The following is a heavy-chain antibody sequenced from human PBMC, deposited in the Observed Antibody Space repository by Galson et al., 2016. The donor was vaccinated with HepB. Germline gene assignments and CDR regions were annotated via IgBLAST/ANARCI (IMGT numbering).Heavy chain of an antibody. CDR2: IGTSGSTI. CDR1: GFTFSDYY. V-gene: IGHV3-11*01. J-gene: IGHJ6*02. Sequence: SLRLSCAASGFTFSDYYMSWIRQAPGKGLEWVSYIGTSGSTIYYIDSVKGRFTISRDNAKNSLYLQMNSLRAEDTAVYYCARVVYYYYGMDVWGQGTTVTVSS. CDR3: ARVVYYYYGMDV.